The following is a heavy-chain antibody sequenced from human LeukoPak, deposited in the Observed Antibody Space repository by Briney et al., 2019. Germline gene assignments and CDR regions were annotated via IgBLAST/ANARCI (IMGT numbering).Heavy chain of an antibody. Sequence: SVKVSCKASGGTFSSYAISWARQAPGQGLEWMGGITPIFGTANYAQKFQGRVTITADESTSTAYMELSSLRSEDTAVYYCARDESPYYFDYWGQGTLVTVSS. V-gene: IGHV1-69*13. CDR3: ARDESPYYFDY. J-gene: IGHJ4*02. CDR2: ITPIFGTA. CDR1: GGTFSSYA.